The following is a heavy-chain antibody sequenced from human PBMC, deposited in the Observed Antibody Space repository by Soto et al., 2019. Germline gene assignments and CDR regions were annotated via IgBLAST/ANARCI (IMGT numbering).Heavy chain of an antibody. D-gene: IGHD3-10*01. J-gene: IGHJ5*02. CDR2: IYHSGST. CDR1: GGSISSSNW. Sequence: PSETLSLTCAVSGGSISSSNWWSWVRQPPGKGLEWIGEIYHSGSTNYNPSLKSRVTISVDTSKDQFSLKLSSVTAADTAVYYCARTGTPSRITMVRGAPGGWFDPWGQGTLVTVS. V-gene: IGHV4-4*02. CDR3: ARTGTPSRITMVRGAPGGWFDP.